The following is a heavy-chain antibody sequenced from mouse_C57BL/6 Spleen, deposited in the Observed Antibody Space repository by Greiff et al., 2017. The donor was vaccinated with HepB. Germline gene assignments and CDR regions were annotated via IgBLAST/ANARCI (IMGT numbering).Heavy chain of an antibody. V-gene: IGHV1-42*01. CDR1: GYSFTGYY. D-gene: IGHD2-1*01. CDR3: ACIYYGNLFDY. J-gene: IGHJ2*01. Sequence: EVKVEESGPELVKPGASVKISCKASGYSFTGYYMNWVKQSPEKSLEWIGEINPSTGGTTYNQKFKAKATLTVDKSSSTAYMQLKSLTSEDSAVYYCACIYYGNLFDYWGQGTTLTVSS. CDR2: INPSTGGT.